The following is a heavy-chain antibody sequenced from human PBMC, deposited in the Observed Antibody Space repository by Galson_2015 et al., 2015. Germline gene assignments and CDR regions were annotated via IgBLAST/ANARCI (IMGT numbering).Heavy chain of an antibody. CDR1: GGSFSGYY. CDR3: ARPVVSGYDPNFDY. J-gene: IGHJ4*02. V-gene: IGHV4-34*01. Sequence: ETLSLTCAVYGGSFSGYYWSWIRQPPGKGLEWIGEINHSGSTNYNPSLKSRVTISVDTSKNQFSLKLSSVTAADTAVYYCARPVVSGYDPNFDYWGQGTLVTVSS. CDR2: INHSGST. D-gene: IGHD5-12*01.